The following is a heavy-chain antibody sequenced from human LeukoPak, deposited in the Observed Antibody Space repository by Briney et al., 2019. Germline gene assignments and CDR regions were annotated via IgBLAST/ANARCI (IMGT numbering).Heavy chain of an antibody. D-gene: IGHD3-22*01. CDR3: ARGQWLPVFDF. Sequence: SETLSLTCTVPGGSISSGGYYWSWIRQPPGKGLEWIGYFYHSGSTNYNPSLKSRVTISVDTSKNHFSLKLSSVTAADTAVYYCARGQWLPVFDFWGQGTLVTVSS. CDR2: FYHSGST. J-gene: IGHJ4*02. V-gene: IGHV4-61*03. CDR1: GGSISSGGYY.